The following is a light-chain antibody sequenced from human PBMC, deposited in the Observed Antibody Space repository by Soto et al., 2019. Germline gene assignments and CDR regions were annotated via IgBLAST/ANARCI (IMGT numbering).Light chain of an antibody. V-gene: IGKV1-39*01. CDR3: QQSYRTPRT. Sequence: DIQMTQSPSSLSASVGDRVTITCRASQSISSYVNWYQQKPGKAPKLLIYAASSLQSGVPSRFSGSGSGTDFTLTISSLQPEDFATYYCQQSYRTPRTFGQGTKLEIK. CDR1: QSISSY. CDR2: AAS. J-gene: IGKJ2*01.